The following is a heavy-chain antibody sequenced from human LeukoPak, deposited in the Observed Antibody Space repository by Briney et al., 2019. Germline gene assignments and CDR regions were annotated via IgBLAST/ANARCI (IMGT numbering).Heavy chain of an antibody. Sequence: PGGALRLSCSASGFTFSIYAMHWVRQAPGKGLGYVSAISSNGGSTYYADSVKGRFTISRDNSKNTLYLQMSSLRAEDTAVYYCVKDDWVAGTGTGFDYWGQGTLVTVSS. D-gene: IGHD6-19*01. J-gene: IGHJ4*02. CDR3: VKDDWVAGTGTGFDY. CDR2: ISSNGGST. CDR1: GFTFSIYA. V-gene: IGHV3-64D*06.